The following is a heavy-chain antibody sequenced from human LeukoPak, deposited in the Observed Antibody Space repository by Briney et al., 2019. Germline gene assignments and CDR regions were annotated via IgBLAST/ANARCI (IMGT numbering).Heavy chain of an antibody. CDR1: GGSFSDDY. Sequence: PSETLSLTCTVYGGSFSDDYWSWVRQPPGEGLQWIGEINPGGSTNKNPSLQSRLIMSVDTSKNQFSLYPTSVTAADTAVYYCARVHGHNLGTLDYWGQGILVTVTS. D-gene: IGHD5-24*01. V-gene: IGHV4-34*01. CDR3: ARVHGHNLGTLDY. J-gene: IGHJ4*02. CDR2: INPGGST.